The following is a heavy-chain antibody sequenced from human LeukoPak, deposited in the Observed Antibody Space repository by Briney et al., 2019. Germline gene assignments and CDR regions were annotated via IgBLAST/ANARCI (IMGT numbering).Heavy chain of an antibody. CDR1: GFTFSSYS. Sequence: GGSLRLSCAASGFTFSSYSMNWVRQAPGKGLEWVSYISSRSSTIYYADSVKGRFTISRDNAKNSLYLQMNSLTAEDTAVYYCARPYYDSSGYNFDYWGQGTLVTVSS. CDR3: ARPYYDSSGYNFDY. V-gene: IGHV3-48*01. D-gene: IGHD3-22*01. J-gene: IGHJ4*02. CDR2: ISSRSSTI.